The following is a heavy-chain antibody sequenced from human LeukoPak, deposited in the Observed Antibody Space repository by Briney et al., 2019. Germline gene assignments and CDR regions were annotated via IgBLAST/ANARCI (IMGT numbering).Heavy chain of an antibody. V-gene: IGHV3-66*02. CDR3: ARAPKDFWSGYGAFDI. Sequence: GGSLRLXCAASGFTVSSNYMSWVRQAPGKGLEWVSVIYSGGSTYYADSVKGRFTISRDNSKNTLYLQMNSLRAEDTAVYYCARAPKDFWSGYGAFDIWGQGTMVTVSS. J-gene: IGHJ3*02. CDR2: IYSGGST. D-gene: IGHD3-3*01. CDR1: GFTVSSNY.